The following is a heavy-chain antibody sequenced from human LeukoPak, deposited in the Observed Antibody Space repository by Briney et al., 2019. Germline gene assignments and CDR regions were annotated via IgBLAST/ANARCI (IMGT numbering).Heavy chain of an antibody. J-gene: IGHJ4*02. V-gene: IGHV3-7*01. D-gene: IGHD6-19*01. Sequence: GGSLRLSCAASGFTFSSYWMNRVRQAPGKGPEWVANIKQDGSEKDYVDSVKGRFTISRDNAKNSLYLQMNSLRAEDTAVYFCARVSSLAVAGFFDYWGQGILVTVSS. CDR1: GFTFSSYW. CDR2: IKQDGSEK. CDR3: ARVSSLAVAGFFDY.